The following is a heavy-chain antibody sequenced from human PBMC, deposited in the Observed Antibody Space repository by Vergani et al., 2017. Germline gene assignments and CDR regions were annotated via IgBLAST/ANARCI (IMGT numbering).Heavy chain of an antibody. J-gene: IGHJ6*02. CDR3: ARHITMINYYYYYGMDV. V-gene: IGHV4-59*08. CDR2: IYYSGST. CDR1: GGSISSYY. Sequence: QVQLQESGPGLVKPSETLSLTCTVSGGSISSYYWSWIRQPPGKGLEWIGYIYYSGSTNYNPSLKSRVTISVDTSKNQFSLKLSSVTAADTAEYYCARHITMINYYYYYGMDVWGQGTTVTVSS. D-gene: IGHD3-22*01.